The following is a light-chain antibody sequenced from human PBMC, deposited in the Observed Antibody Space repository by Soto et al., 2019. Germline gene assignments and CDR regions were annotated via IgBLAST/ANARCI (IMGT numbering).Light chain of an antibody. CDR2: DAS. J-gene: IGKJ2*01. CDR1: QSISSW. CDR3: QHYNSYYT. V-gene: IGKV1-5*01. Sequence: DIQMTQSPSTLSASVGDRVTITCRASQSISSWLAWYQQKPGKAPKLLVYDASSLESGVPSRFSGSGSGTELTLTISSLQPDDVATYYCQHYNSYYTFGQGTKLEIK.